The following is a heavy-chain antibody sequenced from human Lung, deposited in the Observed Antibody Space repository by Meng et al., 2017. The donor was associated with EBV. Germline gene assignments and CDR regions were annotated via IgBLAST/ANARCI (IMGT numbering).Heavy chain of an antibody. CDR3: ARGATSVFNL. CDR2: TYYRSKWYN. V-gene: IGHV6-1*01. Sequence: QVQLQQSGPGLVKPSQTLSLTCVISADSVSSSSAAWTWIRQSPSRGLEWLGRTYYRSKWYNDYAVFVKSRITINPDTSKNQFSLQLNSVTPEDTAVYYCARGATSVFNLWGRGTLVTVSS. J-gene: IGHJ2*01. CDR1: ADSVSSSSAA.